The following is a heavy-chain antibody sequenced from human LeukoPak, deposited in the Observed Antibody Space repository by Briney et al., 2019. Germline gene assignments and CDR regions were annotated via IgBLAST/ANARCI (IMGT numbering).Heavy chain of an antibody. Sequence: GASVKVSCKVSGYTLTELSMHWVRQAPGKGLEWMGGFDPEDGETIYAQKFQGRVTITADESTSTAYMELSSLRSEDTAVYYCARAVNYDSSGYYYGYYFDYWGQGTLVTVSS. J-gene: IGHJ4*02. CDR2: FDPEDGET. D-gene: IGHD3-22*01. CDR1: GYTLTELS. CDR3: ARAVNYDSSGYYYGYYFDY. V-gene: IGHV1-24*01.